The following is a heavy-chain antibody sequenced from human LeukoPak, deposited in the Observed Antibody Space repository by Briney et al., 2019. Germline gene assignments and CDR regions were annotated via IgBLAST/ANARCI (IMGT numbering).Heavy chain of an antibody. CDR1: GFTFSSYG. CDR3: ARAYGDYVPYFDY. V-gene: IGHV3-33*01. CDR2: IRYDGSNK. J-gene: IGHJ4*02. Sequence: GGPQRLFCAASGFTFSSYGVHWVRQAPGKGLEWVAVIRYDGSNKYYADSVKGRFTISRDNSKNTLYLQMNSLRAEDTAVYYCARAYGDYVPYFDYWGQGTLVTVSS. D-gene: IGHD4-17*01.